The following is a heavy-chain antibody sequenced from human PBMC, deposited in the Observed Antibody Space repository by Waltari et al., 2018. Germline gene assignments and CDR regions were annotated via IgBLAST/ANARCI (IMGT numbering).Heavy chain of an antibody. CDR1: GGPFTDYS. Sequence: QVQLHQWGAGLLKPSETLSLTCAVSGGPFTDYSWSWIRQPPGKGLEWIGEISHSGVTHYNPALRSRLTMSVDTIKKQFSLKLTSVTAADTAVYFCARTWGYSPPLGWFDPWGQGTRVTVSS. CDR3: ARTWGYSPPLGWFDP. J-gene: IGHJ5*02. V-gene: IGHV4-34*01. D-gene: IGHD2-2*02. CDR2: ISHSGVT.